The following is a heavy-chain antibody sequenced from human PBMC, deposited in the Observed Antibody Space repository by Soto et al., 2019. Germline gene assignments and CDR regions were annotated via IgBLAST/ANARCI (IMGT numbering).Heavy chain of an antibody. D-gene: IGHD1-26*01. CDR3: AKRRRSYCPLDY. CDR2: IYHSGST. V-gene: IGHV4-4*02. J-gene: IGHJ4*02. CDR1: GGSISSSNW. Sequence: QVQLQEAGPGLVKPSGTLSLTCAVSGGSISSSNWWSWVRQPPGKGLEWIGEIYHSGSTNYNPSLKSRVTIPVDKSNNQSSLQLSSVTAAHTAVYYSAKRRRSYCPLDYWGQGTLVTVSS.